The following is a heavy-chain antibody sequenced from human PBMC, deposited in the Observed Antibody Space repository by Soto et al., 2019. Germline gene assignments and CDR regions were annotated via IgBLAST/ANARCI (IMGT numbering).Heavy chain of an antibody. D-gene: IGHD4-17*01. V-gene: IGHV4-30-4*01. CDR3: ARRGVTTVTRPFDY. CDR2: IYYNGPT. J-gene: IGHJ4*02. Sequence: QVQLQESGPGLVKPSQTMSLTCTVSGVSISTDDYFWGWIRQPPGKGLEWIGDIYYNGPTYLNPSLKSRLSMLEDSSKKQLSLKVRSVTAADTAGYYCARRGVTTVTRPFDYWGQGTLVTVSS. CDR1: GVSISTDDYF.